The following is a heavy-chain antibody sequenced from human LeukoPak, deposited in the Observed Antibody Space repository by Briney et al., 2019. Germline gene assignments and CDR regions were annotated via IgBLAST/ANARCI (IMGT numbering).Heavy chain of an antibody. V-gene: IGHV1-46*01. CDR1: GYTFTNNY. J-gene: IGHJ4*02. Sequence: ASVKVSCMASGYTFTNNYLHWVRQAPGQGLEWTGMIYPRDGSTSYAQNFQGRVTVTRDTSTTTVHMELRGLRSEDTAVYYCARDQEGFDYWGQGTVVTVSS. CDR3: ARDQEGFDY. CDR2: IYPRDGST.